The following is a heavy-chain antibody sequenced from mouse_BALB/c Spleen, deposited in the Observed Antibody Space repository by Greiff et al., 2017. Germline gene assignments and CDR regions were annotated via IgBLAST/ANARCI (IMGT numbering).Heavy chain of an antibody. CDR3: ARKRYDGDAMDY. J-gene: IGHJ4*01. Sequence: EVNVVESGGGLVQPGGSRKLSCAASGFTFSDYGMAWVRQAPGKGPEWVAFISNLAYSIYYADTVTGRFTISRAKAKNPLYLEMSSLRSEETARYYCARKRYDGDAMDYGGQGTAVTVAA. V-gene: IGHV5-15*02. CDR2: ISNLAYSI. CDR1: GFTFSDYG. D-gene: IGHD2-14*01.